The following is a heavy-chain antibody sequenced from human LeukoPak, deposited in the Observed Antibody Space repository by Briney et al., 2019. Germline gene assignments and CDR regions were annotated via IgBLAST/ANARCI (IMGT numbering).Heavy chain of an antibody. Sequence: SETLSLTCTVAGGSISSSSYYWGWIRQPPGKGLEWIGSIYYSGSTYYNPSLKSRVTISVDTSKNQFSLKLSSVTAADTAVYYCARIHIVVVPAATYYFDYWGQGTLVSVSS. CDR2: IYYSGST. V-gene: IGHV4-39*01. CDR3: ARIHIVVVPAATYYFDY. CDR1: GGSISSSSYY. J-gene: IGHJ4*02. D-gene: IGHD2-2*01.